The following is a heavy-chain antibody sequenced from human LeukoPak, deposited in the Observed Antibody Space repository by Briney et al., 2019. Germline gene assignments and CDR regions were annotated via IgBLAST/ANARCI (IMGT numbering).Heavy chain of an antibody. CDR3: ARRVDRLRYFDWLQVDAFDI. D-gene: IGHD3-9*01. J-gene: IGHJ3*02. CDR1: GGSFSGYY. V-gene: IGHV4-34*01. Sequence: PSETLSLTCAVYGGSFSGYYWSWIRQPPGKGLEWIREINHSGSTNYNPSLKSPVTISVDTSKNQFSLKLSSVTAADPAVYYCARRVDRLRYFDWLQVDAFDIWGQGTMVTVSS. CDR2: INHSGST.